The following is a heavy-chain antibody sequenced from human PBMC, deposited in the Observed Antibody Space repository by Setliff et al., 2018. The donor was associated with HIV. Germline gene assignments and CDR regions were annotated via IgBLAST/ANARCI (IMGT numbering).Heavy chain of an antibody. Sequence: PSETLSLTCTVSGASISTTTYYWGWIRQPPGKGLEWIRSIHYTGNTYNTPSLKSRLTISVDASKNQISLKLTSVTAADTAIYFCAREGDGIDYWGQGILVTGSS. D-gene: IGHD2-21*02. J-gene: IGHJ4*02. CDR1: GASISTTTYY. CDR3: AREGDGIDY. CDR2: IHYTGNT. V-gene: IGHV4-39*02.